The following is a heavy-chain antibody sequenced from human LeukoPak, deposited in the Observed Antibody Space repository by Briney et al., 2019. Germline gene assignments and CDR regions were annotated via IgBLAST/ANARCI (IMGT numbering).Heavy chain of an antibody. CDR1: GFTVSTYW. J-gene: IGHJ5*02. CDR2: IKQDGSEK. V-gene: IGHV3-7*04. CDR3: ARGYGGYLS. Sequence: GGSLRLSCAASGFTVSTYWMTWVRQAPGKGLEWVANIKQDGSEKYYVDSVKGRFTISRDNAKNSLYLQMNSLRAEDTAVYYCARGYGGYLSWGQGTLVTVSS. D-gene: IGHD4-23*01.